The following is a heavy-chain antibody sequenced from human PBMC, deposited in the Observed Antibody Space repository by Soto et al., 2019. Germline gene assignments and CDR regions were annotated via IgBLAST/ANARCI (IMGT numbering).Heavy chain of an antibody. CDR1: GFTFSSYG. CDR2: ISYDGSNK. CDR3: AKDQEMATIFNY. J-gene: IGHJ4*02. Sequence: QVQLVESGGGVVQPGMYLRLSCAASGFTFSSYGMHWVRQAPGKGLEWGAVISYDGSNKYYAESVKGRFTISRDNSKNTLYLQMNSLRAEDTAVYYCAKDQEMATIFNYWGQETLVTDS. V-gene: IGHV3-30*18. D-gene: IGHD5-12*01.